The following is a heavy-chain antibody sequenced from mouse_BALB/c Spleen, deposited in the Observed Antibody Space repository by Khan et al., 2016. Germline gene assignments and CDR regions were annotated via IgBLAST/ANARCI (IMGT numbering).Heavy chain of an antibody. CDR3: ARRRQLDLYYALDY. D-gene: IGHD6-1*01. V-gene: IGHV9-1*02. CDR2: IKNYTGEA. Sequence: QIPMVKSGPELKKPGETVKISCKASGYTFTNYGMNWVKQAPGKGLKWMGWIKNYTGEATYVDDFKGRFAFSLETSASTAYLQINTLKNDDMATYFCARRRQLDLYYALDYWGQGTSVTVSP. J-gene: IGHJ4*01. CDR1: GYTFTNYG.